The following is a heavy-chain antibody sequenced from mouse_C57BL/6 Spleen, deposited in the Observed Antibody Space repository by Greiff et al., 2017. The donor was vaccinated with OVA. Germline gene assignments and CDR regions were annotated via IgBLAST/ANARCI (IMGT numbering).Heavy chain of an antibody. CDR1: GYTFTSYT. J-gene: IGHJ1*03. V-gene: IGHV1-4*01. Sequence: QVQLQQSGAELARPGASVKMSCKASGYTFTSYTMHWVKQRPGQGLEWIGYINPSSGYTKYNQKFKDKATLTADKSSSTAYMQLSSLTSEDSAVYYCARGPRRGSSYWYFDVWGTGTTVTVSS. CDR3: ARGPRRGSSYWYFDV. D-gene: IGHD1-1*01. CDR2: INPSSGYT.